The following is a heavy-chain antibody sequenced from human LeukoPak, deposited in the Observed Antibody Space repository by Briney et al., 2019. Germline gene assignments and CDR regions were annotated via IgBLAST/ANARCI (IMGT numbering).Heavy chain of an antibody. D-gene: IGHD3-10*01. CDR2: IWYDGSNK. Sequence: GRSLRLSCAASGFTFSSYGMHWVRQAPSRGLEWVAVIWYDGSNKYYADSVKGRFTISRDNSKNTLYLQMNSLRAEDTAVYYCARSDYYGSGSYGRGMDVWGQGTTVTVSS. CDR3: ARSDYYGSGSYGRGMDV. CDR1: GFTFSSYG. V-gene: IGHV3-33*01. J-gene: IGHJ6*02.